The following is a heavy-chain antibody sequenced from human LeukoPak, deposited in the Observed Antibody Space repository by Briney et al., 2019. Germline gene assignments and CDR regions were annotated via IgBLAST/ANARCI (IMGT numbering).Heavy chain of an antibody. CDR1: GLPIADFA. J-gene: IGHJ4*02. V-gene: IGHV3-43*02. CDR2: ISGDGVST. CDR3: AKESGKFDY. Sequence: GGSLRLSCVASGLPIADFAMHWVRQAPGKGLEWVSLISGDGVSTFYADSVKGRFSISRDNSKNSLYLEVNSLRTEGAAMYYCAKESGKFDYWGQGTLVAVSS.